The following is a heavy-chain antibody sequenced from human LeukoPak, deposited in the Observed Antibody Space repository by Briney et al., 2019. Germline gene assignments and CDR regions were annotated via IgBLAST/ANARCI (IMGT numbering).Heavy chain of an antibody. CDR2: ISYDGSNK. Sequence: GGSLRLSCAASGFIFSNYAIHWVRQAPGKGLEWVAVISYDGSNKYYVDSVKGRFTISRDNSKNTLYLRMNSLRAGDTALYYCARDRNSGDYAGDFAYWGQGTLVTVSS. V-gene: IGHV3-30*04. CDR3: ARDRNSGDYAGDFAY. J-gene: IGHJ4*02. CDR1: GFIFSNYA. D-gene: IGHD4-17*01.